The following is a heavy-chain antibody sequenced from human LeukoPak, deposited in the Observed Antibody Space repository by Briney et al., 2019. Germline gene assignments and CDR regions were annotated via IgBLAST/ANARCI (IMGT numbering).Heavy chain of an antibody. CDR3: ARDPGPQLVRYYYYYMDV. V-gene: IGHV3-74*01. J-gene: IGHJ6*03. D-gene: IGHD6-6*01. CDR1: GFIFSTYW. CDR2: INSDGSST. Sequence: GGSLRLSCAASGFIFSTYWMYWVRQAPGKGLVWVSGINSDGSSTSYADSVKGRFTISRDNAKNTLYLQMNSLRAEDTAVYYCARDPGPQLVRYYYYYMDVWGKGTTVTVSS.